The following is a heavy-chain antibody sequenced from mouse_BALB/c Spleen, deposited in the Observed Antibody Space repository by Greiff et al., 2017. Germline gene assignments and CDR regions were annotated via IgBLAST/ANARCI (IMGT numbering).Heavy chain of an antibody. D-gene: IGHD2-3*01. CDR1: GFTFSSYG. J-gene: IGHJ4*01. CDR2: ISSGGSYT. Sequence: EVMLVESGGDLVKPGGSLKLSCAASGFTFSSYGMSWVRQTPDKRLEWVATISSGGSYTYYPDSVKGRFTISRDNAKNTLYLQMSSLKSEDTAMYYCARQDGLYAMDYWGQGTSVTVSS. V-gene: IGHV5-6*01. CDR3: ARQDGLYAMDY.